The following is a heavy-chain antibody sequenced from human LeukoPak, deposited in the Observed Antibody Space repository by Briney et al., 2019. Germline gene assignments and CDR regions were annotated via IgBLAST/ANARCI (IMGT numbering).Heavy chain of an antibody. CDR3: AKDKFYRHVHGIVVVTAMPDY. CDR1: GFTFSSYA. CDR2: ISGSGGNT. Sequence: QPGGSLRLSCAASGFTFSSYAMSWVRQAPGKGVEGVSSISGSGGNTFYADSVKGRFTISRDNSKNTLYLQMNSLRAEDTAVYYCAKDKFYRHVHGIVVVTAMPDYWGQGTLVTVSS. V-gene: IGHV3-23*01. D-gene: IGHD2-21*02. J-gene: IGHJ4*02.